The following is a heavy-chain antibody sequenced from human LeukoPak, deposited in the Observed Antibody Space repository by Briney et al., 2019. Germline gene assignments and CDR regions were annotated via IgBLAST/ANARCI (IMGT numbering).Heavy chain of an antibody. Sequence: IPSETLSLTCTVSGGSISSGDYYWSWIRQPPGKGLEWIGYIYYSGSTYYNPSLKSRVTISVDTSKNQFSLKLSSVTAADTAVYYCARDVGTEYCGGDCYVKPYGMDVWGQGTTVTVSS. CDR1: GGSISSGDYY. J-gene: IGHJ6*02. CDR3: ARDVGTEYCGGDCYVKPYGMDV. V-gene: IGHV4-30-4*01. CDR2: IYYSGST. D-gene: IGHD2-21*02.